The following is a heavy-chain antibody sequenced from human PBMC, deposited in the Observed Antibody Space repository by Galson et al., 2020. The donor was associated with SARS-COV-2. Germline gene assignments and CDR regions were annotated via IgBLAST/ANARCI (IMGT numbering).Heavy chain of an antibody. CDR2: INWDDHK. V-gene: IGHV2-70*11. J-gene: IGHJ4*02. Sequence: SGPTLVKPTQTLPLTCIFSGFSLTTSGMYVSWIRQPPGKALEWLARINWDDHKYYSTSLTTRLTISKDTSKNQVVLTMTNMDPVDTGTYYCARMVGGYNSGWSFDYWGQGTLVTVSS. CDR3: ARMVGGYNSGWSFDY. D-gene: IGHD6-19*01. CDR1: GFSLTTSGMY.